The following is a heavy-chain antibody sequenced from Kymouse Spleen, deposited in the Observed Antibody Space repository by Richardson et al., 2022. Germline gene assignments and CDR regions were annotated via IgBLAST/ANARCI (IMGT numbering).Heavy chain of an antibody. CDR1: GFTFSSYG. J-gene: IGHJ6*02. CDR2: IWYDGSNK. CDR3: ARVQYYDILTGYYNYYYYGMDV. D-gene: IGHD3-9*01. Sequence: QVQLVESGGGVVQPGRSLRLSCAASGFTFSSYGMHWVRQAPGKGLEWVAVIWYDGSNKYYADSVKGRFTISRDNSKNTLYLQMNSLRAEDTAVYYCARVQYYDILTGYYNYYYYGMDVWGQGTTVTVSS. V-gene: IGHV3-33*01.